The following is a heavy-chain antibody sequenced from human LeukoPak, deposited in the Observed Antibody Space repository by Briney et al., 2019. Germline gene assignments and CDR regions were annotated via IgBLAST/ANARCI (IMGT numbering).Heavy chain of an antibody. CDR2: ISYDGSNK. J-gene: IGHJ3*02. V-gene: IGHV3-30*18. CDR1: GFTFSSYG. CDR3: AKWSDAFDI. D-gene: IGHD2-15*01. Sequence: PGGSLRLSCAASGFTFSSYGMHWVRQAPGKGLEWVAVISYDGSNKYYADPVKGRFTISRDNSKNTLYLQMNSLRAEDTAVYYCAKWSDAFDIWGQGTMVTVSS.